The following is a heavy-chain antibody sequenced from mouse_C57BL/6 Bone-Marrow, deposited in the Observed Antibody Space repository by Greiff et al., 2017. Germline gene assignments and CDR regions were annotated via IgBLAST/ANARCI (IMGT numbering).Heavy chain of an antibody. D-gene: IGHD1-1*01. CDR1: GYAFSSSW. CDR2: IYPGDGDT. V-gene: IGHV1-82*01. CDR3: ATVVADYYAMDY. Sequence: VQLQQSGPELVKPGASVKISCKASGYAFSSSWMNWVKQRPGKGLEWIGRIYPGDGDTNYNGKFKGKATLTADKSSSTAYMQLSSLTSEDSAVYFCATVVADYYAMDYWGQGTSVTVSS. J-gene: IGHJ4*01.